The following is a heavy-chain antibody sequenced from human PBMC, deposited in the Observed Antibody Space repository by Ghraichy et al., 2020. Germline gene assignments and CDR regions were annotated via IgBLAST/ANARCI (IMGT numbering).Heavy chain of an antibody. J-gene: IGHJ4*02. CDR2: ISGSGGST. D-gene: IGHD3-22*01. CDR3: AKKSSHEYYDSSGYLEGYFDY. CDR1: GFTFSSYA. Sequence: GGSLRLSCAASGFTFSSYAMSWVRQAPGKGLEWVSAISGSGGSTYYADSVKGRFTISRDNSKNTLYLQMNSLRAEDTAVYYCAKKSSHEYYDSSGYLEGYFDYWGQGTLVTVSS. V-gene: IGHV3-23*01.